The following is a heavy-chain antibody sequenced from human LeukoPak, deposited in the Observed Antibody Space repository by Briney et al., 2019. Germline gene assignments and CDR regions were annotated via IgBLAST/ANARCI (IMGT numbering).Heavy chain of an antibody. J-gene: IGHJ6*02. D-gene: IGHD3-9*01. CDR1: GLRFRSYA. CDR2: ISDDSSFT. Sequence: GGSLRLSCVASGLRFRSYAMNWVRQAPGKGLECISTISDDSSFTYYADSVKGRSAISRDDSKNTLYLQMNSLTVEDTAVYYCVKGRYDILTGMSRYYYGMDVWGQGTTVTVSS. CDR3: VKGRYDILTGMSRYYYGMDV. V-gene: IGHV3-23*01.